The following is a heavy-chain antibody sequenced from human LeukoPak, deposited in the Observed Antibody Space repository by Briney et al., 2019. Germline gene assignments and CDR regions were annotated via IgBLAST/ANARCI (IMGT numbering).Heavy chain of an antibody. CDR2: ISGSSSYI. Sequence: GGSLRLSCAASGFTFSSYSMNWVRQAPGKGLEWVSSISGSSSYIYYADSVKGRFTISRDNSKNTLYLQMNSLRAEDTAVYYCARDGVLEPYYDFWSGYYTLTYFDYWGQGTLVTVSS. CDR3: ARDGVLEPYYDFWSGYYTLTYFDY. D-gene: IGHD3-3*01. V-gene: IGHV3-21*01. J-gene: IGHJ4*02. CDR1: GFTFSSYS.